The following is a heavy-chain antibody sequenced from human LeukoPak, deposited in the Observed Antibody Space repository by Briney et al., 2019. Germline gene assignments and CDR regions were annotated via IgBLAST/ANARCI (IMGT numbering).Heavy chain of an antibody. Sequence: GGSLRLSCAASGFTFSSYAMSWVRQAPGKGLEWVSTISNSGSSTYYADSVEGRFTISRDNSKSTLYLQMDSLRVDDTAVYYCAKAGYCSSTTCSAIHYWGQGTLVTVSS. CDR3: AKAGYCSSTTCSAIHY. D-gene: IGHD2-2*03. CDR1: GFTFSSYA. V-gene: IGHV3-23*01. J-gene: IGHJ4*02. CDR2: ISNSGSST.